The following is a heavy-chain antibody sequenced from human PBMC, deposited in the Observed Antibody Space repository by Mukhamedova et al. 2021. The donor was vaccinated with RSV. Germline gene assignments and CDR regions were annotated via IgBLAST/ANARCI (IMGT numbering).Heavy chain of an antibody. Sequence: VRQAPGKGLEWVSAISGSGGSTYYADSVKGRFTISRDNSKNTLYLQMNSLRAEDTAVYYCAKDASYYYYYMDVWGQGTTVTVSS. CDR2: ISGSGGST. CDR3: AKDASYYYYYMDV. V-gene: IGHV3-23*01. J-gene: IGHJ6*03.